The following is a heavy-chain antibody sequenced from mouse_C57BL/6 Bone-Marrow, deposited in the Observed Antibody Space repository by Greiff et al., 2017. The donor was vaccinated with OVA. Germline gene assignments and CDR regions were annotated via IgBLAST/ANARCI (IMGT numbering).Heavy chain of an antibody. J-gene: IGHJ2*01. V-gene: IGHV1-53*01. D-gene: IGHD1-1*01. CDR3: ARDGVLRYYFDY. CDR2: INPSNGGT. CDR1: GYTFTSYW. Sequence: ESGTELVKPGASVKLSCKASGYTFTSYWLHWVKQRPGQGLEWIGTINPSNGGTNYNEKFKSKATLTVDKSSSTAYMQISSLTSEDSAVYYCARDGVLRYYFDYWGQGTTLTVSS.